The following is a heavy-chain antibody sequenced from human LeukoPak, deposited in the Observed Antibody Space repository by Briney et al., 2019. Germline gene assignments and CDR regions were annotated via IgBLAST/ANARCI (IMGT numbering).Heavy chain of an antibody. D-gene: IGHD3-9*01. Sequence: ASVKVSCKVSGYTLTELSMHWVRQAPGNGLEWMGGFDPEDGETIYAQKFQGRVTMTEDTSTDTAYMELSSLRSEDTAVYYCATVSVLRYFDSPLDYWGQGTLVTVSS. CDR3: ATVSVLRYFDSPLDY. CDR2: FDPEDGET. CDR1: GYTLTELS. J-gene: IGHJ4*02. V-gene: IGHV1-24*01.